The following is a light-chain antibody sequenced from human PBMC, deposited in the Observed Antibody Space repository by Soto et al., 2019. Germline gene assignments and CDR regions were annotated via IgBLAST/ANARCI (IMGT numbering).Light chain of an antibody. CDR1: QSVTNSY. CDR3: LQDYSCPWT. J-gene: IGKJ1*01. Sequence: EIVMTHSPVTLSLSPGEGATLSCRASQSVTNSYLAWYQQKPGQAPRLLIFGASTRAAGIPARFSGSGSGTEFTLTISSLQPEDFATYYCLQDYSCPWTFGQGTKVDIK. V-gene: IGKV3D-7*01. CDR2: GAS.